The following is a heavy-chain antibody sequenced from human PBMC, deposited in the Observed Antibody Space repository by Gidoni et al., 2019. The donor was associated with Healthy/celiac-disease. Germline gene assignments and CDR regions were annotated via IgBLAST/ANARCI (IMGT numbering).Heavy chain of an antibody. J-gene: IGHJ4*02. CDR1: VYTFTSYY. V-gene: IGHV1-46*01. CDR3: ARDLGGGSSSSPGNY. Sequence: QVQLVQSGAEVKKPGASVKVSCKASVYTFTSYYMHWVRQAPGQGLEWMGIINPSGGSTSYAQKFQGRVTMTRDTSTSTVYMELSSLRSEDTAVYYCARDLGGGSSSSPGNYWGQGTLVTVSS. D-gene: IGHD6-6*01. CDR2: INPSGGST.